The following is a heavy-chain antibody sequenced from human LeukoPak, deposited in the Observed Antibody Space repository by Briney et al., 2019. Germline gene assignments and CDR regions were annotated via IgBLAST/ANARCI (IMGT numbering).Heavy chain of an antibody. D-gene: IGHD6-19*01. Sequence: GGSLTLSCAASGFTFSGYGIHWVRQAPGKGLEWVAFIRNDGNNKYYADSVKGRFTISRDNSKNTLYLQMTSLRVEDTAVYYCAKDRGSSGWSGVDHWGQGTLVTVSS. V-gene: IGHV3-30*02. CDR3: AKDRGSSGWSGVDH. J-gene: IGHJ4*02. CDR2: IRNDGNNK. CDR1: GFTFSGYG.